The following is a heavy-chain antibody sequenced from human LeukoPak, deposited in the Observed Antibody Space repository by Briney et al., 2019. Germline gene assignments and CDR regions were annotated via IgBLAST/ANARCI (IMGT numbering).Heavy chain of an antibody. Sequence: SETLSLTCTVSGYSISSGYYWGWIRQPPGKGLEWIGSIYHSGSTYYNPSLKSRVTISVDTSKNQFSLKLSSVTAADTAVYYCASGLGYGDYASFDYWGQGTLVTVSS. CDR3: ASGLGYGDYASFDY. D-gene: IGHD4-17*01. J-gene: IGHJ4*02. CDR2: IYHSGST. CDR1: GYSISSGYY. V-gene: IGHV4-38-2*02.